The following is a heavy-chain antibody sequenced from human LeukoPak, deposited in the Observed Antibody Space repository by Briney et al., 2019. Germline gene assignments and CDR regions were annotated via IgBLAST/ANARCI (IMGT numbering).Heavy chain of an antibody. J-gene: IGHJ4*02. CDR1: GXTFSSYV. D-gene: IGHD2-8*01. Sequence: PGESLKISSAASGXTFSSYVMHWVRQAPGKGLEYVSAISSNGGSTYYPNSVKGRFTISRDNSKNTLYLQMGSLRAEDMAIYYCARSKRYCTNGICYTNGGFDHWGQGTLVTVSS. CDR2: ISSNGGST. V-gene: IGHV3-64*01. CDR3: ARSKRYCTNGICYTNGGFDH.